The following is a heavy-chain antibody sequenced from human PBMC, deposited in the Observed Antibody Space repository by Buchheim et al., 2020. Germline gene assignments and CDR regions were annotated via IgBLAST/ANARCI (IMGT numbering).Heavy chain of an antibody. CDR2: INQDGSEK. J-gene: IGHJ4*02. D-gene: IGHD2-21*02. CDR1: EYSFSSYW. CDR3: AGCGGDCYTVDH. V-gene: IGHV3-7*03. Sequence: EVQLVESGGGLVQPGGSLRLSCVASEYSFSSYWMTWVRQAPGKGLEWVANINQDGSEKYYVDSVKGRFTISRDNAKKSLYIQMNSLRAEDTAVYFCAGCGGDCYTVDHWGKGTL.